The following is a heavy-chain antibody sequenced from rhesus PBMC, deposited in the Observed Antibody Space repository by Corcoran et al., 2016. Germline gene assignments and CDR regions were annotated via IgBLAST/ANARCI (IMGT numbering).Heavy chain of an antibody. Sequence: QVQLQESGPGLVKPSETLSLNCAVSGYSISSGYGWTWLRSVPGQGLEWIAYIGSSSVSTNYNPPLKSLVTSSKDTSKNQFSLNLTSVTAADTAVYYCARAFGYYGSGPDYWGQGVLVTVSS. J-gene: IGHJ4*01. CDR2: IGSSSVST. CDR1: GYSISSGYG. CDR3: ARAFGYYGSGPDY. D-gene: IGHD3-28*01. V-gene: IGHV4-127*01.